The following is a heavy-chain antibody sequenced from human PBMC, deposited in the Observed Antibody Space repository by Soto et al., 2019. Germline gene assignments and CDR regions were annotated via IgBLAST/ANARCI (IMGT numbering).Heavy chain of an antibody. CDR2: INIGNGNT. CDR3: AREPLCGGKCYATYFDP. D-gene: IGHD2-15*01. Sequence: ASVKVSCKASGYTFIPYPIHWVRQAPGQSLEWLGWINIGNGNTEYSQNFQGRVTITKDTSATTVYMELSSLRSEDTDVYYCAREPLCGGKCYATYFDPWGQGTLVTVSS. J-gene: IGHJ5*02. CDR1: GYTFIPYP. V-gene: IGHV1-3*04.